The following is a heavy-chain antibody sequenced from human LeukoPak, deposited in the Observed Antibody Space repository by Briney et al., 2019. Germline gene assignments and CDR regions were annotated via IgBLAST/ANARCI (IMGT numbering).Heavy chain of an antibody. D-gene: IGHD2-8*01. Sequence: ASVKVSCKASGYTFNGYYMHWVRQAPGQGLEWMGWINPNSGGTNYAQKFQGRVTMTRDTSISTAYMELSRLRSDDTAVYYCARTYCTNGVCRYFDYWGQGTLVTVSS. V-gene: IGHV1-2*02. CDR2: INPNSGGT. J-gene: IGHJ4*02. CDR1: GYTFNGYY. CDR3: ARTYCTNGVCRYFDY.